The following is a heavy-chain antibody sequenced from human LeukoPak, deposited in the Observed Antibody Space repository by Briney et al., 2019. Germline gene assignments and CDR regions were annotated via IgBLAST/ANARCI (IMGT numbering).Heavy chain of an antibody. CDR1: GGTFSSYA. CDR3: ARVNTYYYGSGVSRAFHM. J-gene: IGHJ3*02. Sequence: SVKVSCKASGGTFSSYAISWVRQAPGQGLEWMGRIIPIFGTANYAQKFQGRVTITTDESTSTAYMELSSLGSEDTAVYYCARVNTYYYGSGVSRAFHMWGQGTMLTVSS. D-gene: IGHD3-10*01. V-gene: IGHV1-69*05. CDR2: IIPIFGTA.